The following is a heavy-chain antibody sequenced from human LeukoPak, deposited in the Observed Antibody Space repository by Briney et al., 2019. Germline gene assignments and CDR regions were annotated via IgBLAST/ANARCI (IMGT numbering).Heavy chain of an antibody. V-gene: IGHV4-59*12. J-gene: IGHJ4*02. Sequence: SETLSLTCTVSGGSISSYYWSWIRQPPGKGLEWIGYIYYSGSTNYNPSLKSRVTISVDTSKNQFSLKLSSVTAADTAVYYCARGSNDERNPEYSSGWYYFDYWGQGTLVTVSS. D-gene: IGHD6-19*01. CDR3: ARGSNDERNPEYSSGWYYFDY. CDR1: GGSISSYY. CDR2: IYYSGST.